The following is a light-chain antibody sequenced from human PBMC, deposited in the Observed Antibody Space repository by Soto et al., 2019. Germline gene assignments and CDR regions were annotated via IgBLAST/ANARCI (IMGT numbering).Light chain of an antibody. V-gene: IGKV1-39*01. CDR2: AAS. CDR1: QSISSY. J-gene: IGKJ3*01. Sequence: DIQMTQSPSSLSASVGERVTITFPASQSISSYLNWYQQKPGKAPKLLIYAASSLQSGVPSRFSGSGSGTDFTLTISSLQPEDFATYYCQQSYSTLSFGPGTKVD. CDR3: QQSYSTLS.